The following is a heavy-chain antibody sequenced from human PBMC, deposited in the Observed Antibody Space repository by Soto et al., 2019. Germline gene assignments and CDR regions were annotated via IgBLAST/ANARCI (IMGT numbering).Heavy chain of an antibody. CDR3: ARDPMTTVSSYFDY. J-gene: IGHJ4*02. V-gene: IGHV3-33*01. CDR1: GFTFSSYG. CDR2: IWYDGSNK. Sequence: PVGSLRLSCAASGFTFSSYGMHWVRQAPGKGLEWVAVIWYDGSNKYYADSVKGRFTISRDNSKNTLYLQMNSLRAEDTAVYYCARDPMTTVSSYFDYWGQGTLVTVS. D-gene: IGHD4-17*01.